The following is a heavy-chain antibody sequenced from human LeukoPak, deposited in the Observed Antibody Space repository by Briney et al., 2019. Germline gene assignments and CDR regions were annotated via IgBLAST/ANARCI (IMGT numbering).Heavy chain of an antibody. CDR1: GFTFEDYA. Sequence: GGSLRLSYVASGFTFEDYAMHWVRQTPGKGLEWVAGISWNSGSINYADSVKGRFTISRDNAKNSLYLQMNSLRRDDMALYYCAKGVGDSSGPGGLWGQGTLVTVSS. CDR3: AKGVGDSSGPGGL. D-gene: IGHD3-22*01. V-gene: IGHV3-9*03. CDR2: ISWNSGSI. J-gene: IGHJ4*02.